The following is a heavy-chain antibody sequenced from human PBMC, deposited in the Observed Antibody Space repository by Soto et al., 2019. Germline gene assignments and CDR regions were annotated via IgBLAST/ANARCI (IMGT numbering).Heavy chain of an antibody. Sequence: GGSLRLSCAASGFTFSSYGMHWVRQAPGKGPEWVSYISPSSTDIYYADSVKGRFTISRDNAKDSLYLQLNSLRAEDTAVYYCARAAYSSGPDYWGQGTLVTASS. D-gene: IGHD6-25*01. CDR2: ISPSSTDI. CDR3: ARAAYSSGPDY. CDR1: GFTFSSYG. J-gene: IGHJ4*02. V-gene: IGHV3-48*01.